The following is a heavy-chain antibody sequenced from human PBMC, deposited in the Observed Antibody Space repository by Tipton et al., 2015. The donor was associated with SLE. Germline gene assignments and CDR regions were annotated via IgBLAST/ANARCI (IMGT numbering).Heavy chain of an antibody. D-gene: IGHD3-22*01. CDR1: GFTFSTYA. V-gene: IGHV3-30*04. J-gene: IGHJ6*02. Sequence: SLRLSCAASGFTFSTYAMHWVRQAPGKGLEWVAVISSDGGNKYYADSVKGRFTISRDNSKNTLYLQMNSLRAEDTAVYYCARALLPNYGMDVWGQGTTVTVSS. CDR3: ARALLPNYGMDV. CDR2: ISSDGGNK.